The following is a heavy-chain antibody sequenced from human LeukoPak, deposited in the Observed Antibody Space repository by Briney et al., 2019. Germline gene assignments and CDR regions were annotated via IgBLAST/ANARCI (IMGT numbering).Heavy chain of an antibody. J-gene: IGHJ6*03. D-gene: IGHD1-20*01. CDR1: GYSISSGYY. V-gene: IGHV4-38-2*02. CDR3: ARITGPTRYYYYYMDV. Sequence: SETLSLTCTVSGYSISSGYYWGWIRQPPGKGLEWSGSIYHSGSTYYNPSLKRRVTISVDSSKNQFSLKLSSVTAADTAVYYCARITGPTRYYYYYMDVWGKGTTVTVSS. CDR2: IYHSGST.